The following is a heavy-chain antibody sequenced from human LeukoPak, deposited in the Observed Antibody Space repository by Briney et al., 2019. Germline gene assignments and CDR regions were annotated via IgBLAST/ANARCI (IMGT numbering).Heavy chain of an antibody. CDR1: GGSISSGGYY. V-gene: IGHV3-23*01. CDR3: AKVKVAAAGYDY. CDR2: ISGSGSST. D-gene: IGHD6-13*01. J-gene: IGHJ4*02. Sequence: LSLTCTVSGGSISSGGYYWTWIRQPPGKGLEWVPTISGSGSSTYYADSVKGRFTISRDNSKNTLYLQMNSLRAEDTAIYYCAKVKVAAAGYDYWGQGTLVTVSS.